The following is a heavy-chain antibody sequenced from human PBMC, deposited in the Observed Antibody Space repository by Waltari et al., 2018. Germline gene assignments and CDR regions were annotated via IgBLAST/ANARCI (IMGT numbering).Heavy chain of an antibody. D-gene: IGHD3-22*01. V-gene: IGHV1-2*06. J-gene: IGHJ3*02. CDR2: INPNSGGT. Sequence: QVQLVQSGAEVKKPGASVKVSCKASGYTFTGSYMHWVRQAPGQGLEWMGRINPNSGGTNYAQKFQGRVTMTRDTSISTAYMELSRLRSDDTAVYYCARVKGYYDSSGYPRAFDIWGQGTMVTVSS. CDR1: GYTFTGSY. CDR3: ARVKGYYDSSGYPRAFDI.